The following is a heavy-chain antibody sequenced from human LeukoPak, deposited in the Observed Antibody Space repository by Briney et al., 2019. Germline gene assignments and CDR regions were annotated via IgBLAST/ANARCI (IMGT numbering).Heavy chain of an antibody. CDR3: AREGGYSYLYRANYYYYYMDV. Sequence: PSETLSLTCTVSGGSISSYYWSWIRQPPGKGLEWIGYIYYSGSTNYNPSLKSRVTMSVDTSKNQFSLKLSSVTAADTAVYYCAREGGYSYLYRANYYYYYMDVWGKGTMVTVSS. D-gene: IGHD5-18*01. V-gene: IGHV4-59*12. CDR2: IYYSGST. CDR1: GGSISSYY. J-gene: IGHJ6*03.